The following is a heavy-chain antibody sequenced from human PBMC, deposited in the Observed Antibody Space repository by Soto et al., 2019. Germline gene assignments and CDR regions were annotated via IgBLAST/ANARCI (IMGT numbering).Heavy chain of an antibody. CDR2: IKSKSNDGTT. CDR3: NTYPEGYCARSTCWGYFDH. V-gene: IGHV3-15*01. D-gene: IGHD2-2*01. J-gene: IGHJ4*02. Sequence: PGGSLRLSCATSGFTFTNAWMSWVRQAPGKGLEWVGRIKSKSNDGTTDYAAPVKGRFTISRDDSTNTVYLQMSSLKTEDTAIYYCNTYPEGYCARSTCWGYFDHWGQGTLVTVSS. CDR1: GFTFTNAW.